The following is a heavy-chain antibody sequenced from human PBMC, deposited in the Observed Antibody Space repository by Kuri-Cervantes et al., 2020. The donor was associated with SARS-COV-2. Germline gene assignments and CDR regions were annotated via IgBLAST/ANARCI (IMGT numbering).Heavy chain of an antibody. CDR1: GGTFSSYA. J-gene: IGHJ5*02. D-gene: IGHD2-15*01. Sequence: SVKVSCKASGGTFSSYAISWVRQAPGQGLEWMGGIIPIFGTANYAQKFQGRVTITTDESTSTAYMELSSLRSEDTAVYYCARRYCSGGSCYSGGDAWFEPWGQGTLVTVSS. CDR2: IIPIFGTA. CDR3: ARRYCSGGSCYSGGDAWFEP. V-gene: IGHV1-69*05.